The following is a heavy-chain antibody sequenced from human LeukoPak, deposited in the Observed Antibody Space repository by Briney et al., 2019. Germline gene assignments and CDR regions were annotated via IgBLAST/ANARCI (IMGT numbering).Heavy chain of an antibody. CDR1: GGSFSGYY. Sequence: SETLSLTCAVYGGSFSGYYWSWIRQPPGNGLEWIGEINHSGSTNYNPSLKSRVTISVDTSKNQFSLKLSSVTAADTAVYYCARAIAVAGSTDYWGQGTLVTVSS. J-gene: IGHJ4*02. D-gene: IGHD6-19*01. CDR2: INHSGST. V-gene: IGHV4-34*01. CDR3: ARAIAVAGSTDY.